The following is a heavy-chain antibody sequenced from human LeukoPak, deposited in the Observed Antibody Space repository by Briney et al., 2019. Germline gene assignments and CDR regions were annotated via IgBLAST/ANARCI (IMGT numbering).Heavy chain of an antibody. Sequence: SETLSLTCAVYGGPFSGYYWSWIRQPPGKGLEWIGEINHSGSTNYNPSLKSRVTISVDTSKNQFSLKLSSVTAADTAVYYCARASVSGIIDYWGQGTLVTVSS. CDR1: GGPFSGYY. D-gene: IGHD3-10*01. CDR3: ARASVSGIIDY. CDR2: INHSGST. V-gene: IGHV4-34*01. J-gene: IGHJ4*02.